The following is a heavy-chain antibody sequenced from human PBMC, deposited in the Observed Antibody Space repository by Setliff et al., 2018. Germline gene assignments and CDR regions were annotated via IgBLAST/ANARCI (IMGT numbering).Heavy chain of an antibody. Sequence: PGESLTISCKGSGYTFTNYWIGRVRQMPGKGLEWMGIIYPGDSDTRYSPSFQGQVTISADKSISIAYLQWSSLKASDTAMYYCARQAISGSDAFDIWGQGTLVTVSS. J-gene: IGHJ3*02. CDR3: ARQAISGSDAFDI. D-gene: IGHD3-3*01. CDR2: IYPGDSDT. CDR1: GYTFTNYW. V-gene: IGHV5-51*01.